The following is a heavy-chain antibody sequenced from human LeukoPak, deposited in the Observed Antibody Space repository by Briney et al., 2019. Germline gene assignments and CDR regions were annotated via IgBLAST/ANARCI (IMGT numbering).Heavy chain of an antibody. Sequence: ASVKVSCKASGYTFTSYGISWVRQAPGQGLEWMGWISAYNGNTNYAQKFQGRVTMTRNTSISTAYMELSSLRSEDTAVYYCARALRSSSWYLRWFDPWGQGTLVTVSS. CDR2: ISAYNGNT. CDR1: GYTFTSYG. CDR3: ARALRSSSWYLRWFDP. J-gene: IGHJ5*02. D-gene: IGHD6-13*01. V-gene: IGHV1-18*01.